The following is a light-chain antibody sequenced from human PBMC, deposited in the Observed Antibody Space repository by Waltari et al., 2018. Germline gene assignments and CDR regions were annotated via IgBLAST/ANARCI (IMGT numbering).Light chain of an antibody. CDR1: GGSVSTHHY. CDR3: LLLVGNGSWV. Sequence: QSVVTQEPSLSVSPGGTVTLTCGLSGGSVSTHHYPSWYQQTPGQAPRTLIHSTETRSSGVPGRFSGSIVGSKAVLTITGAQSDDENHYYCLLLVGNGSWVFGGGTKLTVL. J-gene: IGLJ3*02. CDR2: STE. V-gene: IGLV8-61*01.